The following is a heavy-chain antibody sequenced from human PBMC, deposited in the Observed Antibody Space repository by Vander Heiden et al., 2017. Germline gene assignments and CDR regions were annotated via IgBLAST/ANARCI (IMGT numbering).Heavy chain of an antibody. V-gene: IGHV3-21*01. D-gene: IGHD5-18*01. J-gene: IGHJ4*02. CDR2: ISSSSGYI. CDR3: ARVGGYGRLDY. Sequence: VQLVESGGGLVKPGGALRLPCTAPGFTFTSHSMNWVRQAPGKGLEWVSSISSSSGYIYYADSVKGRFTISRDNAKNSLSLQMNSLRAEDTAVYYCARVGGYGRLDYWGQGTLVTVSS. CDR1: GFTFTSHS.